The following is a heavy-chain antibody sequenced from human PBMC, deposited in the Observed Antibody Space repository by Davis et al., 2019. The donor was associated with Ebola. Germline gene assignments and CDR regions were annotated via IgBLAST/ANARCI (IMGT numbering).Heavy chain of an antibody. V-gene: IGHV3-9*01. CDR2: ISWNSDKT. Sequence: SLKISCAASGFTFDDYVMYWVRQAPGKGLEWVAGISWNSDKTVYADAVKGRFTISRDNAENALYLQMSGLRVDDTAVYYCARVGYAGHYNLFGVDVWGQGTTVTVSS. CDR3: ARVGYAGHYNLFGVDV. D-gene: IGHD5-24*01. J-gene: IGHJ6*02. CDR1: GFTFDDYV.